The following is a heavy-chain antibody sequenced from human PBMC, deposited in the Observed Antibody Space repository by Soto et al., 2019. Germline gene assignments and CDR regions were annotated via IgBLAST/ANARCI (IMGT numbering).Heavy chain of an antibody. J-gene: IGHJ3*02. D-gene: IGHD1-20*01. Sequence: VQLVESGGGLVQPGKSLRLSCAASGFTFHDFAMHWVRQAPGKGLEWVSGISWNSGSMGYAGSVNGRVIISRDNDMNSLYLQMNSLRAEDTALYYCAKDKGYNWNDVAAFDIWGQGTMVTVSS. V-gene: IGHV3-9*01. CDR1: GFTFHDFA. CDR3: AKDKGYNWNDVAAFDI. CDR2: ISWNSGSM.